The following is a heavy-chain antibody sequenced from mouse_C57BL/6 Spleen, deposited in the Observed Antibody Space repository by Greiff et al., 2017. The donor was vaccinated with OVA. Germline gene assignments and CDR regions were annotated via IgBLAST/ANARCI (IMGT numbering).Heavy chain of an antibody. V-gene: IGHV1-80*01. CDR3: ARNWDVEVYFDY. CDR2: IYPGDGDT. Sequence: VQLVESGAELVKPGASVKISCKASGYAFSSYWMNWVKQRPGKGLEWIGQIYPGDGDTNYNGKFKGKATLTADKSSSTAYMQLSSLTSEDSAVYFCARNWDVEVYFDYWGQGTTLTVSS. J-gene: IGHJ2*01. CDR1: GYAFSSYW. D-gene: IGHD4-1*01.